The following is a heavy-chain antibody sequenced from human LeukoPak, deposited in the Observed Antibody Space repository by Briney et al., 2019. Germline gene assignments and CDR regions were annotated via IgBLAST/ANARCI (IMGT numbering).Heavy chain of an antibody. Sequence: GGSLRLSCAASGFTFSSYGMHWVRQAPGKGLERVAVISYDGSNKYYADSVKGRFTISRDNSKNTLYLQMNSLRAEDTAVYYCAKAGYSYGQRHYFDYWGQGTLVTVSS. J-gene: IGHJ4*02. CDR3: AKAGYSYGQRHYFDY. D-gene: IGHD5-18*01. CDR1: GFTFSSYG. CDR2: ISYDGSNK. V-gene: IGHV3-30*18.